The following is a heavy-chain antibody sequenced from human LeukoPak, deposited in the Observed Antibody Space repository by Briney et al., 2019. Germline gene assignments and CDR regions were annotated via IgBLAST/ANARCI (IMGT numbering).Heavy chain of an antibody. J-gene: IGHJ4*02. D-gene: IGHD3-10*01. Sequence: GGSLRLSCAASGFTFSSYAMSWVRQAPGKGLEWVSAISGSGGSTYYADSVKGRFTISRDNSKNTLYLQMNSLRAEDTAVYYCARRTFITRVRGPWFDYWGQGTLVTVSS. V-gene: IGHV3-23*01. CDR2: ISGSGGST. CDR1: GFTFSSYA. CDR3: ARRTFITRVRGPWFDY.